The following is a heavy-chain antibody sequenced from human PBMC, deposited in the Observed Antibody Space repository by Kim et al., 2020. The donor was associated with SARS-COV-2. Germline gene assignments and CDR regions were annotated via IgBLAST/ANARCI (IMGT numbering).Heavy chain of an antibody. CDR2: LSGSGGST. CDR3: AKELRGSYYPCVFDL. D-gene: IGHD3-10*01. V-gene: IGHV3-23*01. CDR1: GFTFVDYS. J-gene: IGHJ2*01. Sequence: GGSLRLSCAASGFTFVDYSMFWVRQAPGKGLEWVSGLSGSGGSTYYADAVKGRFAISRDNPRNTLHLQMNSLRADDTAVYYCAKELRGSYYPCVFDLW.